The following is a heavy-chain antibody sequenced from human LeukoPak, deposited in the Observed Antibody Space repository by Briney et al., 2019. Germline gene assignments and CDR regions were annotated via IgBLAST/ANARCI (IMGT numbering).Heavy chain of an antibody. Sequence: GGSLRLSCVASEFTFTTYPMTWVRQTPEKGLEWVAAISASGGSYYADSVKGRFTISRDNSKNTLYLQLNNLGADDTAVYYCAKNPNRSGWYQDYWGQGALVIVSS. CDR3: AKNPNRSGWYQDY. D-gene: IGHD6-19*01. CDR1: EFTFTTYP. J-gene: IGHJ4*02. CDR2: ISASGGS. V-gene: IGHV3-23*01.